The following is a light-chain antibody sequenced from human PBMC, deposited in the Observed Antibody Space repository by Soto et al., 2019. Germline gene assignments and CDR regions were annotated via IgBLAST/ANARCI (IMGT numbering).Light chain of an antibody. J-gene: IGLJ1*01. CDR1: SSDVGSYNS. CDR2: EVS. V-gene: IGLV2-14*03. Sequence: QSVLTQPASVSGSPGQSITISCTGTSSDVGSYNSVSWYQQHPGKAPKLMMYEVSNRPSGVSSRFSGSKSGNTASLTISGLQAEDEGDFYCSSYRTNGTRYVFGTGTKLTV. CDR3: SSYRTNGTRYV.